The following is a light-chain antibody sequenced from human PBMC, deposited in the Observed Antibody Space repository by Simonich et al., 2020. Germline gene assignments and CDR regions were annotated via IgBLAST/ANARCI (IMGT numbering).Light chain of an antibody. CDR1: QGISSY. V-gene: IGKV1-9*01. CDR2: AAS. Sequence: IQLTQSPSFLSASVGDRVTITCRASQGISSYLAWYQQKPGKAPKLLIYAASTLQSGVPSRFSGSVSGTEFTLTISSLQPEDFATYYCQQLNSYPPYTFGQGTKLEIK. CDR3: QQLNSYPPYT. J-gene: IGKJ2*01.